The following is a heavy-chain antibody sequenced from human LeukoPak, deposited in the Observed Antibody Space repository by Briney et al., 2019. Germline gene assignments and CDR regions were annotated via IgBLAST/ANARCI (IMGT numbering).Heavy chain of an antibody. Sequence: GGSLRLSCAASGFAFSDYSMNWVRQAPGKGLEWVSYISSSDNTIHYAASVKGRFTISRDNAKNSLYLEMNSLRDEDTAVYYCARVHRGYSYGRLDYWGQGTLVTVSS. D-gene: IGHD5-18*01. CDR1: GFAFSDYS. CDR3: ARVHRGYSYGRLDY. CDR2: ISSSDNTI. V-gene: IGHV3-48*02. J-gene: IGHJ4*02.